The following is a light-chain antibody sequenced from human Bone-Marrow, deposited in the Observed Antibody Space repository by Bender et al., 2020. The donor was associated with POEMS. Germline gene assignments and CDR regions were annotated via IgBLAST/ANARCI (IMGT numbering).Light chain of an antibody. J-gene: IGLJ2*01. V-gene: IGLV1-40*01. Sequence: QSVLTQPPSVSGAPGQRVTISCTGSNTNIGIGFDVNWYQVLPGTAPRLLIYANINRPSGVPDRFSGSNSGNTATLTISGTQAMDEADYYCQAWDSRTAVFGGGTKLTVL. CDR3: QAWDSRTAV. CDR2: ANI. CDR1: NTNIGIGFD.